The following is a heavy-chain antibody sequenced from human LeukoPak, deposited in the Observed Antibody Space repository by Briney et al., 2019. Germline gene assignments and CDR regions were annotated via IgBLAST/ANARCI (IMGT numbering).Heavy chain of an antibody. V-gene: IGHV4-34*01. J-gene: IGHJ6*02. CDR1: GGSFSGYY. CDR2: INHSGST. Sequence: PSETLSLTCAVYGGSFSGYYWSWICQPPGKGLEWIGEINHSGSTNYNPSLKSRVTISVDTSKNQFSLKLSSVTAADTAVYYCARAGGEYDFWSGRYYYGMDVWGQGTTVTVSS. D-gene: IGHD3-3*01. CDR3: ARAGGEYDFWSGRYYYGMDV.